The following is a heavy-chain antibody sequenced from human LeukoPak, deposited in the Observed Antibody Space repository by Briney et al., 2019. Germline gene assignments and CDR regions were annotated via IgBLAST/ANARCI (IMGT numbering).Heavy chain of an antibody. CDR1: GFTFSSYW. D-gene: IGHD6-13*01. V-gene: IGHV3-7*01. Sequence: GGSLRLSCAASGFTFSSYWMTWVRQAPGKGLEWVANIKQDGSEKYYVDSVKGRFTISRDNARNSLDLQMNSLRDEDTAVYYCARVQTAAGDYWGQGTLVTVSS. CDR2: IKQDGSEK. J-gene: IGHJ4*02. CDR3: ARVQTAAGDY.